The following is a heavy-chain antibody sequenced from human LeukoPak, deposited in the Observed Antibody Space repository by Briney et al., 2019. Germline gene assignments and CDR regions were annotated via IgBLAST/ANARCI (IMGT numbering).Heavy chain of an antibody. J-gene: IGHJ4*02. CDR1: GFTFSSYG. CDR2: IRYDGSNK. D-gene: IGHD3-10*01. Sequence: GSLRLSCAASGFTFSSYGMHWVRQAPGKGLEWVAFIRYDGSNKYYADSVKGRFTISRDNAKNSLYLQMNSLRAEDTAVYYCARGLDVGSGSFDYWGQGTLVTVSS. CDR3: ARGLDVGSGSFDY. V-gene: IGHV3-30*02.